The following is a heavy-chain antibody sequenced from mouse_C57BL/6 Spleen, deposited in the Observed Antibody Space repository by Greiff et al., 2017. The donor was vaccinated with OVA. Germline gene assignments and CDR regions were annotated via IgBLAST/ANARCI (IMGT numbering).Heavy chain of an antibody. CDR1: GYAFTNYL. CDR2: INPGSGGT. CDR3: ARYGWQNYYGSSYNFDY. Sequence: QVQLQQSGAELVRPGTSVKVSCKASGYAFTNYLIEWVKQRPGQGLEWIGVINPGSGGTNYNEKFKGKATLTADKSSSTAYRQLSSLTSEDSAIYFCARYGWQNYYGSSYNFDYWGQGTTLTVSS. J-gene: IGHJ2*01. D-gene: IGHD1-1*01. V-gene: IGHV1-54*01.